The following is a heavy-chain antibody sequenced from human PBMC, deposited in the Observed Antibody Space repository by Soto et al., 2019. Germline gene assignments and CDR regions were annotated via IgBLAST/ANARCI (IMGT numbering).Heavy chain of an antibody. J-gene: IGHJ4*02. CDR1: GGSMSSSNW. CDR3: ARSEATVLDS. CDR2: THPSGRT. V-gene: IGHV4-4*02. D-gene: IGHD4-17*01. Sequence: QVQLQESGPGLVKPSGTLSLTSTVSGGSMSSSNWWNWVRQSPGKGLEWIGETHPSGRTNYSPSLKSRVTISVDKSKNQFSLQLTSETAADTAVYYCARSEATVLDSWGQGTLVTVSS.